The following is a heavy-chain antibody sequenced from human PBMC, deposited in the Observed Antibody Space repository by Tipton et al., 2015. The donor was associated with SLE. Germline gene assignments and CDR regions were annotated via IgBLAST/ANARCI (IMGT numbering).Heavy chain of an antibody. CDR2: ISYSGST. V-gene: IGHV4-31*03. J-gene: IGHJ3*02. D-gene: IGHD1-14*01. CDR3: ATITLYSPASFDI. CDR1: GGSINNDGDY. Sequence: TLSLTCSVSGGSINNDGDYWSWIRQYPGKNLEWIGYISYSGSTYYTHYNPSLKSRVTMSIDTSQNQFSPELNSVTAADTAVYYCATITLYSPASFDIWGQGTLVTVSS.